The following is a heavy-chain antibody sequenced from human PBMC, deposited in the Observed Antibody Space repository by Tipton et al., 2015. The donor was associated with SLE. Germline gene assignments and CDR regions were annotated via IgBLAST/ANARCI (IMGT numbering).Heavy chain of an antibody. CDR2: MYTSGST. CDR3: ARFLRSSRHPGTGVAGTGFDLSYGMDV. V-gene: IGHV4-61*02. J-gene: IGHJ6*02. D-gene: IGHD6-19*01. CDR1: GGSISGGSYY. Sequence: TLSLTCTVSGGSISGGSYYWSWIRQPAGKGLEWIGRMYTSGSTNYNPSLKSRVTFSVDTSKNQFSLELSSVTAADTAVYYCARFLRSSRHPGTGVAGTGFDLSYGMDVWGQGTTVIVSS.